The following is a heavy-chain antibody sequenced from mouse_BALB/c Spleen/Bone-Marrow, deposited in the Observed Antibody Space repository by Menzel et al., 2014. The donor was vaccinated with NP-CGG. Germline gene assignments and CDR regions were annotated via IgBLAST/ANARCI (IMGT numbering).Heavy chain of an antibody. CDR1: GYSITSGYS. J-gene: IGHJ3*01. CDR3: ARPGNYDSTLAY. D-gene: IGHD2-4*01. CDR2: IHYSGST. Sequence: EVKVVESGPDLVKPSQSLSLTCTVTGYSITSGYSWHLIRQLAGNQVGWMGYIHYSGSTNYNPSLKSRISITRDTSKNQIYLQLKSVTTEDTATYYCARPGNYDSTLAYWGQGTLVTVSA. V-gene: IGHV3-1*02.